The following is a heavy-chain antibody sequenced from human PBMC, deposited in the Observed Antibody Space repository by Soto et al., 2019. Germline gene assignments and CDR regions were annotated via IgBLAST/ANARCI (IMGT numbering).Heavy chain of an antibody. CDR3: ARVPDR. CDR2: SYHSGST. CDR1: GGSISSGGYS. Sequence: QLQLQESGSGLVKPSQTLSLTCAVAGGSISSGGYSWSWIRQPPGKGLEWIGYSYHSGSTYYNPSIKSRVTISVDRSKNQFSLKLSSVTDADTAVYYWARVPDRWGQGTLVTVSS. D-gene: IGHD2-2*01. J-gene: IGHJ5*02. V-gene: IGHV4-30-2*01.